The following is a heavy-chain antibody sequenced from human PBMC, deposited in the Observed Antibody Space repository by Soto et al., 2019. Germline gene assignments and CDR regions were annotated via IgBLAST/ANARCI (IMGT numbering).Heavy chain of an antibody. D-gene: IGHD2-15*01. J-gene: IGHJ4*02. CDR1: GGSISSYY. V-gene: IGHV4-59*01. CDR3: ARGRSHIAY. CDR2: IYYSGST. Sequence: QVQLQESGPGLVKPSETLSLTCTVSGGSISSYYWSWIRQPPGKGLEWIGYIYYSGSTNYNPSLKSRVTISVDTTKNQFSLKLSSVAAADTAVYYCARGRSHIAYWGQGTLVTVSS.